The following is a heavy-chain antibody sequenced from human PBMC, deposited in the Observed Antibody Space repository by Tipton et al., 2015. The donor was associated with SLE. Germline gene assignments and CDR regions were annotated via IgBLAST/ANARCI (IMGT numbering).Heavy chain of an antibody. CDR3: AKAPGLERDYYYYYFMDV. CDR1: GGSTTNYY. D-gene: IGHD3/OR15-3a*01. CDR2: IYNSGGT. Sequence: TLSLTCTVSGGSTTNYYWSWIRQPPGKGLEWIGYIYNSGGTNYNPSLKSRVTISVDTSKNQFSLKLSSVTAADTAVYYCAKAPGLERDYYYYYFMDVWGKGTTVTVSS. J-gene: IGHJ6*03. V-gene: IGHV4-59*12.